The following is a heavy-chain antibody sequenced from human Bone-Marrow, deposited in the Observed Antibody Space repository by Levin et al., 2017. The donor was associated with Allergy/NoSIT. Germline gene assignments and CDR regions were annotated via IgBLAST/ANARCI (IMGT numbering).Heavy chain of an antibody. Sequence: PGGSLRLSCAASGFTVSENYMSWVRQAPGKGLEWVSVIYRGGSTYYAESVKGRFSVSRDNSKNAVYLQMNSLRVEDTAMYYCARDWGSDNYYDFWGQGTLVTVSS. CDR3: ARDWGSDNYYDF. J-gene: IGHJ4*02. CDR2: IYRGGST. D-gene: IGHD3-16*01. CDR1: GFTVSENY. V-gene: IGHV3-66*02.